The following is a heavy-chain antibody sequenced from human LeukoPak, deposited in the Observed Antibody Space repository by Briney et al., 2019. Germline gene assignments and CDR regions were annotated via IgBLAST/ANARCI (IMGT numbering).Heavy chain of an antibody. V-gene: IGHV4-59*01. CDR1: GGSTSSYY. CDR2: IYYSGST. D-gene: IGHD4-11*01. CDR3: ARDPYMYYFDY. Sequence: NPSETLSLTCTVSGGSTSSYYWSWIRQPPGKGLEWIGYIYYSGSTNYNPSLKSRVTISVDTSKNQFSLKLSSVTAADTAVYYCARDPYMYYFDYWGQGTLVTVSS. J-gene: IGHJ4*02.